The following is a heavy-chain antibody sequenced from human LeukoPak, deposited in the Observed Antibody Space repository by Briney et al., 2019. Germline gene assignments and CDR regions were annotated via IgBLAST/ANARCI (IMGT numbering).Heavy chain of an antibody. Sequence: GSSVKVSCKASGGTFSSYAISWVRQAPGQGLEWMGGIIPIFGTANYAQKFQGRVTITADESTSTAYMELSSLRSEDTAVYYCARGDTQQYQLLVWFDPWGQGTLVTVSS. CDR1: GGTFSSYA. CDR2: IIPIFGTA. D-gene: IGHD2-2*01. V-gene: IGHV1-69*01. CDR3: ARGDTQQYQLLVWFDP. J-gene: IGHJ5*02.